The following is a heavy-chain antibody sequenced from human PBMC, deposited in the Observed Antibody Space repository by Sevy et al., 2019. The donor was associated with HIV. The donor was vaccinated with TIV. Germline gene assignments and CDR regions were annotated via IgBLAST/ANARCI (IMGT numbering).Heavy chain of an antibody. Sequence: GESLKISCAASGFTFSTYAMHWVRQAPGKGLEWVAVISYDGSNTYYADSVKGRFTISRDSSKNIQYLQMNSLGAEDTAVYFGARDGGYDSRGYDLSNYWGQGTLVTVSS. V-gene: IGHV3-30*04. D-gene: IGHD3-22*01. CDR3: ARDGGYDSRGYDLSNY. CDR1: GFTFSTYA. J-gene: IGHJ4*02. CDR2: ISYDGSNT.